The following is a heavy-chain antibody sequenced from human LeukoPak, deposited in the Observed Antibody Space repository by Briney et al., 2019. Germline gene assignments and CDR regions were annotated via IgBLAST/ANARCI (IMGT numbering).Heavy chain of an antibody. Sequence: GASVKVSCKASGYTFTGYYMHWVRQAPGQGLEWMGWINPNSGGTNYAQKFQGRVTMTRDTSISTAYMELSRLRSDDTAVYYCATPESGYSSGWFDNWGKGTLVTVSS. CDR2: INPNSGGT. D-gene: IGHD6-19*01. J-gene: IGHJ4*02. CDR3: ATPESGYSSGWFDN. V-gene: IGHV1-2*02. CDR1: GYTFTGYY.